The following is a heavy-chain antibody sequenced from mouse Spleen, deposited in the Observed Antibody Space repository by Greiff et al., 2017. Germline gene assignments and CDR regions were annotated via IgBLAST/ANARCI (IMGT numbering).Heavy chain of an antibody. D-gene: IGHD2-1*01. CDR3: ARPSGNYVFAY. Sequence: EVQVVESGGGLVQPGGSLKLSCATSGFTFSDYYMYWVRQTPEKRLEWVAYISNGGGSTYYPDTVKGRFTISRDNAKNTLYLQMSRLKSEDTAMYYCARPSGNYVFAYWGQGTLVTVSA. CDR2: ISNGGGST. V-gene: IGHV5-12*02. J-gene: IGHJ3*01. CDR1: GFTFSDYY.